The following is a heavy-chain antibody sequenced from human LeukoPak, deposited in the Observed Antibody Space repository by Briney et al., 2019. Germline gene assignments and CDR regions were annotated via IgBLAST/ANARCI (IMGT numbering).Heavy chain of an antibody. Sequence: GGSLRLSCAASGFTFDDYAMHWVRQAPGKGLEWVSSISSSSSYIYYADSVKGRFTISRDNAKNSLYLQMNSLRAEDTAVYYCARDLPRIAAAGTGGVDYWGQGTLVTVSS. D-gene: IGHD6-13*01. CDR2: ISSSSSYI. CDR3: ARDLPRIAAAGTGGVDY. J-gene: IGHJ4*02. CDR1: GFTFDDYA. V-gene: IGHV3-21*01.